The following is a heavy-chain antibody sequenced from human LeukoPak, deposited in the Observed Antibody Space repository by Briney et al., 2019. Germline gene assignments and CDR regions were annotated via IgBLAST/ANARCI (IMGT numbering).Heavy chain of an antibody. CDR3: AKCSGGSCYYYGMDV. J-gene: IGHJ6*02. Sequence: GRSLRLSCAASGFTFSSYGMHWVRQAPGKGLEWVAVISYDGSNKYYADSVKGRFTISRDNSKNTLYLQMNSLRVEDTAVYYCAKCSGGSCYYYGMDVWGQGTTVTVSS. D-gene: IGHD2-15*01. V-gene: IGHV3-30*18. CDR1: GFTFSSYG. CDR2: ISYDGSNK.